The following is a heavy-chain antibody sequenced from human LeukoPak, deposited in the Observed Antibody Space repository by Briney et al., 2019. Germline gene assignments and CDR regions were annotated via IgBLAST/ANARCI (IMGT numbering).Heavy chain of an antibody. CDR2: MDRHTDI. Sequence: PGGSPRLSCTASGFTFSNFGVNWVRQAPGKGLEWVSCMDRHTDIYYANSVRGRFTISRDNAKNSVYLQMNSLRAEDTAVYFCARRIAVAPPDEDYYYYYMDVWGKGTTVTVSS. CDR3: ARRIAVAPPDEDYYYYYMDV. J-gene: IGHJ6*03. V-gene: IGHV3-21*06. D-gene: IGHD6-19*01. CDR1: GFTFSNFG.